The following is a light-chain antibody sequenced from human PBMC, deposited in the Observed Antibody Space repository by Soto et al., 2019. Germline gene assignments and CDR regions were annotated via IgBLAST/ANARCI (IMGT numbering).Light chain of an antibody. CDR2: AAS. Sequence: EIVMTQSPATLSVSPGGSATLSCRASQSVTLDLAWYQQRPGQAPRLLIYAASTRATGVPARFSGSGSGTEFTLTISSLESEDFAVYYCQQYNHLESFGGGTKVEIE. V-gene: IGKV3-15*01. CDR3: QQYNHLES. J-gene: IGKJ4*01. CDR1: QSVTLD.